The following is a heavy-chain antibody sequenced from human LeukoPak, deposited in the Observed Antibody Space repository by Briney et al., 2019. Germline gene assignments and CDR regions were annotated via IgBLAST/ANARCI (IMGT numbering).Heavy chain of an antibody. CDR1: GGSISSGGYS. Sequence: PSETLSLTCAVSGGSISSGGYSWSWIRQPPGKGLEWIGYIYHSGSTYYNPSLKSRVTISVDRSKNQFSLKLSSVTAADTAIYYCARRTSMIFFDYWGQGTLVTVSS. J-gene: IGHJ4*02. CDR3: ARRTSMIFFDY. V-gene: IGHV4-30-2*01. CDR2: IYHSGST. D-gene: IGHD3-22*01.